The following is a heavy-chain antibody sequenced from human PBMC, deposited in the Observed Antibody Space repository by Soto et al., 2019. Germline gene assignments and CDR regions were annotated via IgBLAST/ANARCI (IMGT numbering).Heavy chain of an antibody. CDR1: GFSFDDYA. CDR3: AKGSWYYYDRSCYLDS. D-gene: IGHD3-22*01. Sequence: EVPLVESGGGLVQPGRSLRLSCAASGFSFDDYAMQWVRQAPGKGLEWVSGISWNSGNIGYADSVKGRFTISRDNAKNSLHLQMNSLRAEDTALYYCAKGSWYYYDRSCYLDSWGQGTLVTVSS. V-gene: IGHV3-9*01. J-gene: IGHJ4*02. CDR2: ISWNSGNI.